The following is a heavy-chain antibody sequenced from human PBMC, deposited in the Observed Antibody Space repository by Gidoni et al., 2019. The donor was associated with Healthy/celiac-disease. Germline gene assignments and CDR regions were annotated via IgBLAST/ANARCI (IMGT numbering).Heavy chain of an antibody. D-gene: IGHD3-3*01. Sequence: QVQLVQSGSELKKPGASVKVSCKASGYTFTSYAMNWVRPAPGQGLEWMGWINTNTGNPTYAQGFTGRFVFSLDTSVSTAYLQISSLKAEDTAVYYCARAVRFLEWARLFRGSRYYYYGMDVWGQGTTVTVSS. CDR3: ARAVRFLEWARLFRGSRYYYYGMDV. CDR2: INTNTGNP. V-gene: IGHV7-4-1*02. J-gene: IGHJ6*02. CDR1: GYTFTSYA.